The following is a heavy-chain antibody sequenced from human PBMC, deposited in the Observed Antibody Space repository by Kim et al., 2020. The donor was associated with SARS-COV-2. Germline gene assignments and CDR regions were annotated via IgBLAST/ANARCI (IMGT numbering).Heavy chain of an antibody. J-gene: IGHJ4*02. Sequence: ASVKVSCKASGYTFTSYGVHWVRQAPGQRLDWMVWINAGNGDTKYSQKFQGRVTITRDTSASTAYMELSSLRSEDTAVYYCATDKTPLAYCGGDCTTPLDYWGQGTLVTVSS. CDR2: INAGNGDT. V-gene: IGHV1-3*01. CDR1: GYTFTSYG. CDR3: ATDKTPLAYCGGDCTTPLDY. D-gene: IGHD2-21*01.